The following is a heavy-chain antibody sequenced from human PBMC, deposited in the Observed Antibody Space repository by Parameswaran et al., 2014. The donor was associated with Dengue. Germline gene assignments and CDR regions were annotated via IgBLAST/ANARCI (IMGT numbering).Heavy chain of an antibody. Sequence: QAGGSLRLSCAASGFTVSSNYMSWVRQAPGKGLEWVSVIYSGGSTYYADSVKGRFTISRHNSKNTLYLQMNSLRAEDTAVYYCARESNDAFDIWGQGTMVTVSS. CDR3: ARESNDAFDI. J-gene: IGHJ3*02. CDR2: IYSGGST. CDR1: GFTVSSNY. V-gene: IGHV3-53*04.